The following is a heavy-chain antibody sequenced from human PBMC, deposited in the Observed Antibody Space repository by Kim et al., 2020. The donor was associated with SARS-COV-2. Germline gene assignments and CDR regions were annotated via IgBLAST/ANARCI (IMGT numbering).Heavy chain of an antibody. CDR3: ARPLRGLD. J-gene: IGHJ4*02. D-gene: IGHD3-10*01. Sequence: GSTIYYADSVKGRFTISRDNAKNSLYLQMNSLRAEDTAVYYCARPLRGLDWGQGTLVTVSS. CDR2: GSTI. V-gene: IGHV3-11*04.